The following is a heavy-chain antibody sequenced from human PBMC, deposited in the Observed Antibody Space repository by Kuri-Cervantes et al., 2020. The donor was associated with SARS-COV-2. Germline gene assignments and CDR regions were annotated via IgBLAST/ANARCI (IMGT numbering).Heavy chain of an antibody. CDR3: ARHDF. CDR1: GGSIRSGGYY. J-gene: IGHJ4*02. CDR2: IYYDGRT. V-gene: IGHV4-39*01. Sequence: GSLRLSCTVSGGSIRSGGYYWGWIRQPPGKGLEFIGTIYYDGRTYYNTSRKGRVTISVDTSKNQFSLKLSSVTAADTAVYYCARHDFWGQGTMVTVSS.